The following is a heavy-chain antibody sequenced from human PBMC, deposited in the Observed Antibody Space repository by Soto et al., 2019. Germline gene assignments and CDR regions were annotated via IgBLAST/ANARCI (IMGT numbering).Heavy chain of an antibody. Sequence: SLRLSCAASGFSFSISPMHWVRQAPGKGPEWVALISYDGTNKFYADSVKGRFTISRDNSKSTLYLQVDSLRPEDAAVYYCARDPKTSGGQHWAFNYFDSWVKGTLVTVSS. CDR2: ISYDGTNK. D-gene: IGHD7-27*01. V-gene: IGHV3-30-3*01. CDR3: ARDPKTSGGQHWAFNYFDS. J-gene: IGHJ4*02. CDR1: GFSFSISP.